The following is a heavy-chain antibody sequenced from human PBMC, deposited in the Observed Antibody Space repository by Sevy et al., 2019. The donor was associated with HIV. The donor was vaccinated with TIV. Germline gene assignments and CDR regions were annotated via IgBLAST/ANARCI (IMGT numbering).Heavy chain of an antibody. CDR2: ISSSSSTI. J-gene: IGHJ6*02. CDR1: GFTFSSYS. V-gene: IGHV3-48*02. Sequence: GGSLRLSCAASGFTFSSYSMNWVRQAPGKGLEWVSYISSSSSTIYYADSVKGRFTISRDNAKNSLYLQMNSLRDEDTAVYYCARDVVDLAYCGGDCYWRSGYYYYGMDVWGQGTTVTVSS. D-gene: IGHD2-21*02. CDR3: ARDVVDLAYCGGDCYWRSGYYYYGMDV.